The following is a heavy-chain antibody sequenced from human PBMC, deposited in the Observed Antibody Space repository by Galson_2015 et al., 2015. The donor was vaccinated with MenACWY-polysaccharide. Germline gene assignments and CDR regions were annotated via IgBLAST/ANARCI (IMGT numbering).Heavy chain of an antibody. V-gene: IGHV3-33*01. CDR3: AREGSRIVFHAFDT. J-gene: IGHJ3*02. CDR2: IQYDAVYK. Sequence: ALRLSCAASTVTFWGPGMHWGRQARGKGLEGVAVIQYDAVYKQYLDSVKGRFSVSRDNSKSTLDLEMNNLGAEAAALYYCAREGSRIVFHAFDTWGQGTMVIVSS. D-gene: IGHD3-10*02. CDR1: TVTFWGPG.